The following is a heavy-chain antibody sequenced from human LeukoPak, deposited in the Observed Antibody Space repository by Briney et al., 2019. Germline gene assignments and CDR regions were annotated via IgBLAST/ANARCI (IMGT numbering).Heavy chain of an antibody. D-gene: IGHD6-19*01. J-gene: IGHJ6*03. CDR3: ARDRGDSSGWTYYYYMDV. CDR2: IKQDGSEK. V-gene: IGHV3-7*01. CDR1: GFTFSSYW. Sequence: HPGGSLRLSCAASGFTFSSYWTSWVRQAPGKGLEWVANIKQDGSEKYYVDSVKGRFTISRDNAKNSLYLQMNSLRAEDTAVYYCARDRGDSSGWTYYYYMDVWGKGTTVTVSS.